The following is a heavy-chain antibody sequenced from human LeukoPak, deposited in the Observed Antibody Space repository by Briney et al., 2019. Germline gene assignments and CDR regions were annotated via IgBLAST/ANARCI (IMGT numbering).Heavy chain of an antibody. CDR3: ARTPLGYRRSTSCPNDAFDI. J-gene: IGHJ3*02. D-gene: IGHD2-2*01. CDR1: GGTFSSYA. CDR2: IIPIFGTA. Sequence: SVKVSCKASGGTFSSYAISWVRQAPGQGLEWMGGIIPIFGTANYAQKFQGRVTITTDESTSTAYMELSSLRSEDTAVYYCARTPLGYRRSTSCPNDAFDIWGQGTMVTVSP. V-gene: IGHV1-69*05.